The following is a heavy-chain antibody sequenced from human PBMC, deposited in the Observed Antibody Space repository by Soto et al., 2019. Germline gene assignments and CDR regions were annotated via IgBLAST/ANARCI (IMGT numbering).Heavy chain of an antibody. J-gene: IGHJ1*01. CDR3: AIYASSGSRGFQH. Sequence: QVQLQESGPGLVKPSQTLSLTCTVSGGSISSGGYYWGWIRQHPGKGLEGIGYINYSGSTYYNPSLKSRVTRSVDTSKDQCSLKLSSVTAADSAVYFWAIYASSGSRGFQHWGQGTLVTVSS. D-gene: IGHD3-22*01. CDR1: GGSISSGGYY. CDR2: INYSGST. V-gene: IGHV4-31*03.